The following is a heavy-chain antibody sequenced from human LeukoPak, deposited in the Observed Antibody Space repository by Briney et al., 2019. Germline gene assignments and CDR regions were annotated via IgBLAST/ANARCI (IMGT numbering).Heavy chain of an antibody. CDR2: IRVDGNEK. D-gene: IGHD2-8*01. V-gene: IGHV3-7*01. CDR1: GFTFSNYW. CDR3: ARDLNGPSFY. J-gene: IGHJ4*02. Sequence: GGSLRLSCAASGFTFSNYWMSWLRQAPGKGLEWVANIRVDGNEKYYVDSVKGRFTISRDNAQNSLYLHLNSLRAEDTAVYYCARDLNGPSFYWGQGTLVTVSS.